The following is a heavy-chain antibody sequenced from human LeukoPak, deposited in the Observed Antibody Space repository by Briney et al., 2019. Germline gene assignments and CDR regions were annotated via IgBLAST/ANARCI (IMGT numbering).Heavy chain of an antibody. Sequence: GRSLRLSCAASGFTFSSYGMHWVRQAPGKGLEWVAVISYDGSNKYYADSVKGRFTISRDNSKNTLYLQMNSLRAEDTAVYYCAKDGRYYGSGSYSDYWGQGTLVTVSS. D-gene: IGHD3-10*01. CDR1: GFTFSSYG. J-gene: IGHJ4*02. V-gene: IGHV3-30*18. CDR3: AKDGRYYGSGSYSDY. CDR2: ISYDGSNK.